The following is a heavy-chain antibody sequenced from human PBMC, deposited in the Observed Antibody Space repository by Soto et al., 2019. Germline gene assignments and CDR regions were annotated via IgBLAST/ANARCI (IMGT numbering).Heavy chain of an antibody. CDR2: VNHIGIT. Sequence: QVQLQQWGAGLLKPSETLSLTCAVYGGSFSGYYWSWIRQTPGKGLEWIGEVNHIGITNYSPSLKSRVTISADSSRKQFSLKLSSVTVADTAIYYCARKGALLIGDQGVYFQHWGQGTPVTVSS. J-gene: IGHJ1*01. CDR1: GGSFSGYY. V-gene: IGHV4-34*01. D-gene: IGHD4-17*01. CDR3: ARKGALLIGDQGVYFQH.